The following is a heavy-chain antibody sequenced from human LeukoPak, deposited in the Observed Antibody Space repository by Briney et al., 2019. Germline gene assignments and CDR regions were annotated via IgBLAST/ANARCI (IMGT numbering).Heavy chain of an antibody. J-gene: IGHJ4*02. D-gene: IGHD2-15*01. CDR3: APRVVGSAPFDY. Sequence: PGGSPRLSCAASGFTFSTYAMSWVRQAPGKGLEWVSAISGSTGRTYYADSVKGRFTISRDNSKNTLYLQMNNLRAEDTAVYYCAPRVVGSAPFDYWGQGTLVTVSS. CDR1: GFTFSTYA. V-gene: IGHV3-23*01. CDR2: ISGSTGRT.